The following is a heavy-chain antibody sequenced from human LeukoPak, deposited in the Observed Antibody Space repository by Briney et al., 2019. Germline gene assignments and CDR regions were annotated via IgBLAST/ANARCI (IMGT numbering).Heavy chain of an antibody. V-gene: IGHV1-18*01. CDR3: ARGPYYDSWSGAGY. Sequence: ASVKDSCKASGYTFRDFGISWVRQAPGQGLEWMGWITTYNGNTNYIQKLQGRVTMTTDTSTSTAYMELRSLRSDDTAVYYCARGPYYDSWSGAGYWGQGTLVTVSS. CDR2: ITTYNGNT. CDR1: GYTFRDFG. D-gene: IGHD3-3*01. J-gene: IGHJ4*02.